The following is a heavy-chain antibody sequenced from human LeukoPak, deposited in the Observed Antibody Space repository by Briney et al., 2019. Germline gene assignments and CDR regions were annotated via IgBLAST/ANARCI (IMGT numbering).Heavy chain of an antibody. V-gene: IGHV3-7*01. CDR2: IKQDGSEK. CDR1: GFTFSSYW. CDR3: ARDDSLRLPPAAAFYS. D-gene: IGHD2-15*01. J-gene: IGHJ3*02. Sequence: GGSLRLSCAASGFTFSSYWMTWVRQAPGKGLEWMANIKQDGSEKYYVDSVKGRFTISRDTAKNSLYLQMNSLRAEDTAVYYLARDDSLRLPPAAAFYSWGQGTMVTASS.